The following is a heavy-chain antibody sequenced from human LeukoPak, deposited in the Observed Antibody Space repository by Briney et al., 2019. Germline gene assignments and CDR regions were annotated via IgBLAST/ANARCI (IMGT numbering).Heavy chain of an antibody. J-gene: IGHJ5*02. CDR3: ARGTYCSGGSCYFRIHNWFDP. CDR2: INHSGST. CDR1: GGTFSGYY. V-gene: IGHV4-34*01. Sequence: SETLSLTCAVYGGTFSGYYWNWIRQPPGKGLEWIGEINHSGSTNYNPSLKSRVTISVDKSKNQFSLKLSSVTAADTAVYYCARGTYCSGGSCYFRIHNWFDPWGQGTLVTVSS. D-gene: IGHD2-15*01.